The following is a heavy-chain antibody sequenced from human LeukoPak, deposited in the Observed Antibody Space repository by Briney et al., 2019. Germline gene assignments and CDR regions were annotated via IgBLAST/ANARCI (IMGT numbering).Heavy chain of an antibody. Sequence: PGGSLRLSCAASGFTFSSYAMHWVRQAPGKGLEWVAVISYDGSNKYYADSVKGRFTISRDNSKNTLYLQMNSLRAEDTAVYYCVRPFQSWFGELSLSDYWGQGTLVSVSS. CDR2: ISYDGSNK. J-gene: IGHJ4*02. CDR3: VRPFQSWFGELSLSDY. D-gene: IGHD3-10*01. V-gene: IGHV3-30*01. CDR1: GFTFSSYA.